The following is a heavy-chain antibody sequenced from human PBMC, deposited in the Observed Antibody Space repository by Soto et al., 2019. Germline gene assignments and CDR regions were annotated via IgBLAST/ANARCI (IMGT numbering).Heavy chain of an antibody. CDR2: ISYDGSNK. V-gene: IGHV3-30*18. D-gene: IGHD3-22*01. CDR3: AKGGGHYYDSSGSGMDV. J-gene: IGHJ6*02. CDR1: GFTFSSYG. Sequence: QVQLVESGGGVVQPGRSLRLSCAASGFTFSSYGMHWVRQAPGKGLEWVAVISYDGSNKYYADSVKGRFTISRDNSKNTLYLQMNSLRAEDTAVYYCAKGGGHYYDSSGSGMDVWGQGTTVTVSS.